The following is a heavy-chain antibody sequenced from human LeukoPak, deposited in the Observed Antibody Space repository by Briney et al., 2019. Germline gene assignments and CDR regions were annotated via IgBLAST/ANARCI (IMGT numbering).Heavy chain of an antibody. J-gene: IGHJ5*02. Sequence: PSQTLSLTCTVSGGSISSGGYYWSWIRQPPGKGLEWIGYIYYSGSTNYNPSLKSRVTISVDTSKNQFSLKLGSVTAADTAVYYCARTIGARSSWGDYWFDPWGQGTLVTVSS. CDR3: ARTIGARSSWGDYWFDP. D-gene: IGHD6-13*01. V-gene: IGHV4-61*08. CDR1: GGSISSGGYY. CDR2: IYYSGST.